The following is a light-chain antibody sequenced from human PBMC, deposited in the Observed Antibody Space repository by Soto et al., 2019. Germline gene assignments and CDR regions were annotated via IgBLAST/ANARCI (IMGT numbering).Light chain of an antibody. Sequence: QSALTQPPSASGSPGQSVTISCTGTSGDVGGYNYVSWYQQHPGKAPKLMIFEVSERPSGVPDRFSASKSGNTASLTVSGLQAEDEADYYCSSYAGSNNYVFGTGTKVTGL. CDR3: SSYAGSNNYV. J-gene: IGLJ1*01. V-gene: IGLV2-8*01. CDR1: SGDVGGYNY. CDR2: EVS.